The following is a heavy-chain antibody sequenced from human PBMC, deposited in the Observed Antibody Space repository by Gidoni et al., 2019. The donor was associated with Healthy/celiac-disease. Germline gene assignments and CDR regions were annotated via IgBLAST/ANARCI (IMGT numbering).Heavy chain of an antibody. CDR1: GGSFSGYY. J-gene: IGHJ4*02. CDR2: INHSGST. Sequence: QVQLQQWGAGLLKPSETLSLTCAVYGGSFSGYYWSWIRQPPGKGLEWIGEINHSGSTNYNPSLKSRVTISVDTSKNQFSLKLSSVTAADTAVYYCAREPVITFGGVIIYFDYWGQGTLVTVSS. CDR3: AREPVITFGGVIIYFDY. D-gene: IGHD3-16*01. V-gene: IGHV4-34*01.